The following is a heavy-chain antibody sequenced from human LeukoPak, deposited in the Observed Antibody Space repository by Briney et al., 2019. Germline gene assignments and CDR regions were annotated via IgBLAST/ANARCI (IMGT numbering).Heavy chain of an antibody. CDR1: DFALSSFW. CDR3: ARGSPNWLDP. J-gene: IGHJ5*02. CDR2: INTDGSDT. Sequence: GGSLRLSCAASDFALSSFWMHWVRQAPGKGLVWVSRINTDGSDTGHADSVKGRFTISRDNDKNILYLQMNSLRAEDTAVYYCARGSPNWLDPWGQGTLVTVSS. D-gene: IGHD3-10*01. V-gene: IGHV3-74*01.